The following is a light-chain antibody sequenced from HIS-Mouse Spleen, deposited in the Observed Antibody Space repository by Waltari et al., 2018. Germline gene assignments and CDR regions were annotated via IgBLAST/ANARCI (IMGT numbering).Light chain of an antibody. V-gene: IGLV2-23*01. Sequence: QSALTQPASVSGSPGQSITISCTGTSSDVGSYNLVSWYQQHPGKAPKHMIYEGSKRPSGVSNRFSGSKSGNTASLTISELQAEDEADYYCCSYAGSSTVVFGGGTKLTVL. J-gene: IGLJ2*01. CDR3: CSYAGSSTVV. CDR2: EGS. CDR1: SSDVGSYNL.